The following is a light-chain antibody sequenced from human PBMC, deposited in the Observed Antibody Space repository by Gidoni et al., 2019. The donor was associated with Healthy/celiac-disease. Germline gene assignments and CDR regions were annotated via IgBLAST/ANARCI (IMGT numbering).Light chain of an antibody. Sequence: EIVLTQSPATLSLSPGERAPLSCRASQSVSSYLAWYQQKPGQAPRLLIYDASNRSTGIPDRFSGSGSGTDFTLTISSLEPEDFAVYYCQQRSNWPPLTCGGXTKVEIK. V-gene: IGKV3-11*01. CDR2: DAS. CDR3: QQRSNWPPLT. J-gene: IGKJ4*01. CDR1: QSVSSY.